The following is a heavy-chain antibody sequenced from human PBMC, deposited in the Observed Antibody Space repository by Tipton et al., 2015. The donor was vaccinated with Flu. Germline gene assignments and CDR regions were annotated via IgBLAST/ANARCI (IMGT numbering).Heavy chain of an antibody. CDR1: GFTFDTYA. D-gene: IGHD1-14*01. Sequence: SLRLSCAASGFTFDTYAMHWVQQAPGKGLEWVSGISWNSDVDYADSVKGRFTISRDNAKNSLYLQMNSLRIEDTAFYYCAKNNGPRSYKYGLDVWGQGTTVTV. J-gene: IGHJ6*02. CDR2: ISWNSDV. V-gene: IGHV3-9*01. CDR3: AKNNGPRSYKYGLDV.